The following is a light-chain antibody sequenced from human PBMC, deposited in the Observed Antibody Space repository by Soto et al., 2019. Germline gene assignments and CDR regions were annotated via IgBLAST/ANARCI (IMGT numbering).Light chain of an antibody. V-gene: IGKV1-27*01. CDR1: QGISNY. CDR2: AAS. J-gene: IGKJ1*01. CDR3: QKYNSAPKT. Sequence: DIQMTQSPSSLSASVGDRVTITCRASQGISNYLAWYQQKPWKVPKLLIYAASTLQSGVPSRFSGSGSGTDVPLTISSLQPEDVATDYCQKYNSAPKTFGQGTKVEIK.